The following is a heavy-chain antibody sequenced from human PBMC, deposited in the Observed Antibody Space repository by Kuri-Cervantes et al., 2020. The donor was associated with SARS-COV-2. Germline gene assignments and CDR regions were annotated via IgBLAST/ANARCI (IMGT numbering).Heavy chain of an antibody. CDR2: ISSSSSYI. Sequence: GGSLRLSCAASGFTFSSYSMNWVRQAPGKGLEWVSSISSSSSYIYYADSVKGRFTISRDNAKNSLYLQMNSLRAEDTAVYYCARMYRAYYYGSNWFDPWGQGTLVTVSS. D-gene: IGHD3-10*01. J-gene: IGHJ5*02. CDR3: ARMYRAYYYGSNWFDP. CDR1: GFTFSSYS. V-gene: IGHV3-21*01.